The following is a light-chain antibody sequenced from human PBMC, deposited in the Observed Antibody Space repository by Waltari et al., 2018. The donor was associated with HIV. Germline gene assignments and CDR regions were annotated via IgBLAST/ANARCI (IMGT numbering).Light chain of an antibody. CDR3: AAWDDSLNGVV. J-gene: IGLJ2*01. CDR2: NNN. CDR1: RSNIGSNT. Sequence: QSVLTQPPSASGTPGQRVTISCSGSRSNIGSNTVSWYRQHPGTAPKLLMYNNNQRPSGVPDRFSCSKSGTSASLAISVLQSEDEANYYCAAWDDSLNGVVFGGGTKLTVL. V-gene: IGLV1-44*01.